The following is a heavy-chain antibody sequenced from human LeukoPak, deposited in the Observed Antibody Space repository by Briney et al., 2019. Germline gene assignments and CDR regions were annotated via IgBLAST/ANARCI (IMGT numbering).Heavy chain of an antibody. CDR2: INYSGST. J-gene: IGHJ6*03. Sequence: GSLRLSCAASGFTFSSYSMNWIRQPPGKGLEWIGSINYSGSTYYNPSLKSRVTISVDRSKNQFSLKLSSVTAADTAVYYCARGYCSGGSCYSSYYYSYMDVWGKGTTVTVSS. CDR1: GFTFSSYS. D-gene: IGHD2-15*01. CDR3: ARGYCSGGSCYSSYYYSYMDV. V-gene: IGHV4-39*07.